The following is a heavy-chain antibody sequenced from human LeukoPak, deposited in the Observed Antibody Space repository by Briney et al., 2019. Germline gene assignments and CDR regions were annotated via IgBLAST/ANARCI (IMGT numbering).Heavy chain of an antibody. CDR2: INPNGGGT. V-gene: IGHV1-2*02. J-gene: IGHJ4*02. CDR3: ARRYSPTGPVNY. Sequence: ASVTVSCKASGYSFTGYFIYWVRQAPGQGLEWMGWINPNGGGTSCAQKFQGRVTMTRDTSVSTAYMELSRLGSDDTAVYYCARRYSPTGPVNYWGQGTLVTVSS. CDR1: GYSFTGYF. D-gene: IGHD1-14*01.